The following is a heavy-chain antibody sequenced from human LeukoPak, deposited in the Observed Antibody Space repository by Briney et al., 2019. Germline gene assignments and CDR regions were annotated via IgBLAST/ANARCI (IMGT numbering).Heavy chain of an antibody. J-gene: IGHJ4*02. CDR1: GFTFSSYG. V-gene: IGHV3-23*01. D-gene: IGHD3-10*01. CDR2: ISGSGGST. Sequence: GGSLRLSCAASGFTFSSYGMSWVRQAPGKGLEWVSAISGSGGSTYYADSVKGRFTISRDNSKNTLYLQMNSLRAEDTAVYYCAKNGHGSGSYYPRTKYYFDYWGQGTLVTVSS. CDR3: AKNGHGSGSYYPRTKYYFDY.